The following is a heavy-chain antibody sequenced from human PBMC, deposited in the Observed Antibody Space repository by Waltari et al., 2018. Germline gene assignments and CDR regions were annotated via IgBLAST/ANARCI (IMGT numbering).Heavy chain of an antibody. CDR3: ARDRLQLAGWFDP. CDR2: IYYSGST. V-gene: IGHV4-59*01. J-gene: IGHJ5*02. CDR1: GGSISSYY. D-gene: IGHD5-18*01. Sequence: QVQLQESGPGLVKPSETLSLTCTVSGGSISSYYWSWIRQPPGKGLEWIGYIYYSGSTNYNPSLKSRVTISVDTSKNQFSLKLSSVTAADTAVYYCARDRLQLAGWFDPWGQGTLVTVSS.